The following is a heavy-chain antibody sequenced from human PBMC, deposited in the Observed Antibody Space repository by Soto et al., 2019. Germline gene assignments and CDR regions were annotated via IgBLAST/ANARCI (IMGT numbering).Heavy chain of an antibody. V-gene: IGHV3-23*01. CDR2: TSIGGNT. CDR1: GFHFNTYA. D-gene: IGHD6-6*01. Sequence: GSLRLSCEASGFHFNTYAMTWFRQLPGMGLEWVSTTSIGGNTDFAESVRGRFSVSRDNSKNTLYLQMTNLRAEDAAIYFCAKDLRPGLVVPTKSGFDPWGQGTPVTVSS. J-gene: IGHJ5*02. CDR3: AKDLRPGLVVPTKSGFDP.